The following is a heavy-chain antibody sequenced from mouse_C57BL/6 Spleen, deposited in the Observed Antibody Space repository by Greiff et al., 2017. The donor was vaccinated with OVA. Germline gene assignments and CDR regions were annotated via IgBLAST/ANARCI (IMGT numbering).Heavy chain of an antibody. D-gene: IGHD2-3*01. V-gene: IGHV6-3*01. CDR3: MIYDGYYGYAMDY. J-gene: IGHJ4*01. CDR2: IRLKSDNYAT. CDR1: GFTFSNYW. Sequence: EVHLVESGGGLVQPGGSMKLSCVASGFTFSNYWMNWVRQSPEKGLEWVAQIRLKSDNYATHYAESVKGRFTISRDDSKSSVYLQMNNLRAEDTGIYYCMIYDGYYGYAMDYWGQGTSVTVSS.